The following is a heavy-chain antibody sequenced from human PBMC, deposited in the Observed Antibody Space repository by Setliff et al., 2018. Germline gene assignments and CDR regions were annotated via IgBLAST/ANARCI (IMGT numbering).Heavy chain of an antibody. J-gene: IGHJ3*02. CDR2: INSDGSST. CDR3: TRGVLWSKDAFDI. CDR1: GFTFSSYA. V-gene: IGHV3-74*01. Sequence: GGSLRLSCAASGFTFSSYAMSWVRQAPGKGLVWVSRINSDGSSTSYADSVKGRFTISRDNAKNTLYLQMNSLRAEDTAVYYCTRGVLWSKDAFDIWGQGTMVTVSS. D-gene: IGHD3-10*01.